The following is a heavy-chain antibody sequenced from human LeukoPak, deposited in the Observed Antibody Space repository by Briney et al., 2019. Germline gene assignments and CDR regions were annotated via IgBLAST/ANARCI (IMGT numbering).Heavy chain of an antibody. J-gene: IGHJ4*02. V-gene: IGHV3-74*01. CDR3: TRDRRVRGINFDS. CDR1: GFTFSSYW. CDR2: INTDGSST. D-gene: IGHD3-10*01. Sequence: GGSLRLSCAAFGFTFSSYWMHWVRQAPGKGLVWVSRINTDGSSTSYAGSVKGRFTISRDNAKNTLYLQMNSLRAEDTAVYYCTRDRRVRGINFDSWGQGALVTVSS.